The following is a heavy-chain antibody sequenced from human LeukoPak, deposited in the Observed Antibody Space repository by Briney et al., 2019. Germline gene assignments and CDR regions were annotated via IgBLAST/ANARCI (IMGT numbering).Heavy chain of an antibody. CDR1: GGTFSSYT. J-gene: IGHJ5*02. CDR3: ARHPPDYYDSSGYYFLFDP. Sequence: SVKVSCKASGGTFSSYTISWVRQAPGQGLEWMGRIIPILGIANYAQKFQGRVTITADKSTSTAYMELSSLRSEDTAVYYCARHPPDYYDSSGYYFLFDPWGQGTLVTVSS. D-gene: IGHD3-22*01. CDR2: IIPILGIA. V-gene: IGHV1-69*02.